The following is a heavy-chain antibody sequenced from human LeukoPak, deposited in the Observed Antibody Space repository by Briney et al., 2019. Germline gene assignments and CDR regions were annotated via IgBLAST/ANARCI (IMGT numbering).Heavy chain of an antibody. CDR3: ARFAGSNY. CDR2: MNQDGSER. D-gene: IGHD6-6*01. CDR1: GFTFSSYW. Sequence: GMSLRLSCAASGFTFSSYWMSWVRQAPGKGLERVAHMNQDGSERYFVDSVRGRFTISRDNAKDSLYLQMNSLRAEDTAVYYCARFAGSNYWGQGTLVTVSS. V-gene: IGHV3-7*01. J-gene: IGHJ4*02.